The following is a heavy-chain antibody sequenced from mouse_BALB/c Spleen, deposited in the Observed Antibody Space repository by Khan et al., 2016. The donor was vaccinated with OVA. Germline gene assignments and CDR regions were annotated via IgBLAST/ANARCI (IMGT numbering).Heavy chain of an antibody. CDR2: ISYSGVT. J-gene: IGHJ2*01. Sequence: EVQLQESGPGLVKPSQSLSLTCTVTGYSITSGYAWNWIRQFPGNKLEWMGYISYSGVTSYTPSLKSRISITRDTSKNQFFLQLNSVTTEDTATYFFSRGNYYGYHLDYRGQGTTLP. D-gene: IGHD1-2*01. V-gene: IGHV3-2*02. CDR1: GYSITSGYA. CDR3: SRGNYYGYHLDY.